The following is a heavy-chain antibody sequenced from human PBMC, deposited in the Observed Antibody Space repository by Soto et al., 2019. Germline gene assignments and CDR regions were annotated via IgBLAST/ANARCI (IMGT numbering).Heavy chain of an antibody. D-gene: IGHD6-19*01. Sequence: SETLSLTCPVSGCSIRSGDYYWSWIRQPPGKGPEWIGYIYYSGSTYYNPSLKSRVTISVDTSKNQFSLKLSSVTAADTAVYYCAGEYSGWYVHWGQGTLVTVSS. CDR2: IYYSGST. J-gene: IGHJ4*02. CDR1: GCSIRSGDYY. V-gene: IGHV4-30-4*01. CDR3: AGEYSGWYVH.